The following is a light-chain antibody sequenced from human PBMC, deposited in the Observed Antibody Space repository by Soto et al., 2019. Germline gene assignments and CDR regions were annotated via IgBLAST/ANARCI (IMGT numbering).Light chain of an antibody. CDR3: SLYTSTSTFV. V-gene: IGLV2-14*01. CDR1: SSDVGGFNY. J-gene: IGLJ1*01. CDR2: EVS. Sequence: QSVLTQPASVSGSPGQSITISCTGTSSDVGGFNYVSWYQHHPGKAPKLMIYEVSNRPSGVPDRFSGSRSANTASLTISGLQTEDEADYYCSLYTSTSTFVFGPGTKVTVL.